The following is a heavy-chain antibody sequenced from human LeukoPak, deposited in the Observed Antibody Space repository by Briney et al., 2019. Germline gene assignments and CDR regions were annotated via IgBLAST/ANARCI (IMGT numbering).Heavy chain of an antibody. CDR3: AGGYIYGSTYYYMDV. CDR2: IYYSGST. CDR1: GGSISSYY. J-gene: IGHJ6*03. D-gene: IGHD5-18*01. Sequence: SETLSLTCTVSGGSISSYYWSWIRQPPGKGLEWIGYIYYSGSTNYNPSPKSRVTISVDTSKNQFSLKLSSVTAADTAVYYCAGGYIYGSTYYYMDVWGKGTTVTISS. V-gene: IGHV4-59*01.